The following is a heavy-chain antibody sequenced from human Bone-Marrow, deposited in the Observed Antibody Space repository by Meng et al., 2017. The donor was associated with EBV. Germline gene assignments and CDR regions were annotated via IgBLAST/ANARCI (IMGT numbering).Heavy chain of an antibody. CDR2: ISGYDGNT. Sequence: QVQVVQAGAEVKKPGASVKVFFKASGYTFSNYGIAWVRQAPGQGLEWMGWISGYDGNTNYEQKFQGRVTMTTDTSTSTAYMDLRSLRSDDTAVYYCARIGRFCGGDCYADYWGQGTLVTVSS. V-gene: IGHV1-18*01. CDR1: GYTFSNYG. CDR3: ARIGRFCGGDCYADY. J-gene: IGHJ4*01. D-gene: IGHD2-21*01.